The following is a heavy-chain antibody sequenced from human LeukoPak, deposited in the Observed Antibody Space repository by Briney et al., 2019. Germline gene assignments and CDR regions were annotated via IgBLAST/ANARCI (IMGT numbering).Heavy chain of an antibody. CDR1: GGSISSSGYY. CDR2: IFYSGST. CDR3: ARQRAYYWYFDL. V-gene: IGHV4-31*03. Sequence: KSSQTLSLTCTVSGGSISSSGYYWSWIRQHPGKGLERIGYIFYSGSTYYNPSLKSRVTISVDTSKSQFSLNLSSVTAADTAVYYCARQRAYYWYFDLWGRGTLVTVSS. J-gene: IGHJ2*01. D-gene: IGHD3-16*01.